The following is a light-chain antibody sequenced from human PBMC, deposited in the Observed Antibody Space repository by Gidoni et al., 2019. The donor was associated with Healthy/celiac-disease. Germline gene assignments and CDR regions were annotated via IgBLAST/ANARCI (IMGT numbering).Light chain of an antibody. CDR3: QHYHNLPST. V-gene: IGKV1-33*01. J-gene: IGKJ4*01. CDR2: DAS. Sequence: DIQMTQSPSSLSASVGDRVTITCQASQDISNYLNWYQQKPGKAPKLLIYDASNLETGVPSRFSGSGSGTDFTFTISSLQPEDFATYYCQHYHNLPSTFGGGTKVEIK. CDR1: QDISNY.